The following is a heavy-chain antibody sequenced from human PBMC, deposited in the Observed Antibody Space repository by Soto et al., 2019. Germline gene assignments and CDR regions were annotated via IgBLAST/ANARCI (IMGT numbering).Heavy chain of an antibody. CDR3: VRQDYCSSWNAGMDA. CDR2: ISYSGTT. CDR1: GGSISSSSSY. V-gene: IGHV4-39*01. D-gene: IGHD3-10*01. J-gene: IGHJ6*02. Sequence: PSEALSLTCSVSGGSISSSSSYWDWIRQPPGKGLEWIGSISYSGTTYYNPSLKSRVTISVETSKNQFSLKLRSVTAADTAVYYCVRQDYCSSWNAGMDAWGQGTTVTVSS.